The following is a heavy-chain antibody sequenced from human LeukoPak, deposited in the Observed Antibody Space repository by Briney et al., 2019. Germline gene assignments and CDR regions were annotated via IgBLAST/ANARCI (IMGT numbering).Heavy chain of an antibody. Sequence: EGSLRLSCAASGFTFSSYAMSWVRQAPGKGLEWASSISGSGGSTYYADSVKGRFTISRDNSKNTLYLQMNSLRAEDTAVYYCATPPTVTRNYWGQGTLVTVSS. D-gene: IGHD4-17*01. CDR3: ATPPTVTRNY. CDR1: GFTFSSYA. V-gene: IGHV3-23*01. J-gene: IGHJ4*02. CDR2: ISGSGGST.